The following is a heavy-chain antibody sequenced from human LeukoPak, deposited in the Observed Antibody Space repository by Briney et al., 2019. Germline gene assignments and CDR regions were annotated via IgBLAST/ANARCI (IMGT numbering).Heavy chain of an antibody. CDR3: VRGYSSGASCYSYYYPDYMDV. J-gene: IGHJ6*03. Sequence: SETLSLICTVSGGSISSSSYYWGWIRQAPGKGLEWIGSIYYSGSTYYNPSLKSRVTISVDTSKNQFSLKLSSVTAADKAVAYCVRGYSSGASCYSYYYPDYMDVWGKGTTVTVSS. CDR1: GGSISSSSYY. V-gene: IGHV4-39*07. D-gene: IGHD2-15*01. CDR2: IYYSGST.